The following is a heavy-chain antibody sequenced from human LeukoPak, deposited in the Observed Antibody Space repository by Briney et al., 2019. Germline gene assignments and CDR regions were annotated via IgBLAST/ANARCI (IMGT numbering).Heavy chain of an antibody. Sequence: GGSLRLSCAASGFTFRTSWMSWFRQAPGKGLEWLTNINGDGSVKIHVDSVKGRFTISRDNAENSLYLQMNSLRAEDTAVYYCERDRAYSTFDYWGQGTLVTVSS. CDR1: GFTFRTSW. J-gene: IGHJ4*02. CDR2: INGDGSVK. V-gene: IGHV3-7*01. D-gene: IGHD3-16*01. CDR3: ERDRAYSTFDY.